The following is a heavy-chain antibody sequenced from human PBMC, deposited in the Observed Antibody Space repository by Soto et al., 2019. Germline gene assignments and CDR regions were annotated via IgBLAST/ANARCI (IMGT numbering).Heavy chain of an antibody. V-gene: IGHV4-34*01. Sequence: PSETLSLTCAVYGGSFSGYYWSWIRQPPGKGLEWIGEINHSGSTNYNPSHKSRVTISVDTSKNQFSLKLSSVTAADTAVYYCARAFRDILTGYQNWFDPWGQGTLVTVSS. J-gene: IGHJ5*02. D-gene: IGHD3-9*01. CDR3: ARAFRDILTGYQNWFDP. CDR1: GGSFSGYY. CDR2: INHSGST.